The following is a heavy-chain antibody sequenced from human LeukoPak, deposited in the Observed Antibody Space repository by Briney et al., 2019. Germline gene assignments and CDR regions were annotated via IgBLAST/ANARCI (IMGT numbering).Heavy chain of an antibody. CDR1: GFTVSSNY. CDR3: ARGLAAAGLYFDY. J-gene: IGHJ4*02. CDR2: VYTGGST. V-gene: IGHV3-53*01. D-gene: IGHD6-13*01. Sequence: GRSLRLSCAASGFTVSSNYMTWVRQAPGKGLEWVSVVYTGGSTYSADSVKGRFTISRDNSKNTLCLQMNSLRAEDTAVYYCARGLAAAGLYFDYWGQGTLVTVSS.